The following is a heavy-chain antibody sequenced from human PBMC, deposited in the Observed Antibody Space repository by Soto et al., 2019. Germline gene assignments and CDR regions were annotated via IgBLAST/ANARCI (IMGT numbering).Heavy chain of an antibody. Sequence: QPGGSLRLSCAASGFTFSGYWMSWVRQAPGKALEWVANIKQDGSEKYYVDSVKGRFTISRDNAKNSLYLQMNSLRAEDTAVYYCARVRIATSYYYYMDVWGKGTTVTVSS. CDR3: ARVRIATSYYYYMDV. J-gene: IGHJ6*03. CDR2: IKQDGSEK. V-gene: IGHV3-7*01. CDR1: GFTFSGYW. D-gene: IGHD2-21*01.